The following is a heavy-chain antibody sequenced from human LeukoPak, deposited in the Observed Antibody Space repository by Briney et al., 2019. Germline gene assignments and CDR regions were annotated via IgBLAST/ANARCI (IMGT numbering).Heavy chain of an antibody. Sequence: GASVKVSCKASGYTFTDHHVHWVRQAPGRGLEWMGWINPKSGSTKNEQKFEGRVTMTRDKSISTAYMELTSMRSDDTAVYYCARPTVKGNWGQGTLVTVTS. J-gene: IGHJ4*02. V-gene: IGHV1-2*02. D-gene: IGHD2-21*02. CDR1: GYTFTDHH. CDR3: ARPTVKGN. CDR2: INPKSGST.